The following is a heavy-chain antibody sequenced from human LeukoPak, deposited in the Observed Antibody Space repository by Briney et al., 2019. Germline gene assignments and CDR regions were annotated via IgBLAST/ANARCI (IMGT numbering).Heavy chain of an antibody. CDR1: GFPFSSYG. CDR2: LVYDERS. J-gene: IGHJ4*02. Sequence: GGSLRLSCAASGFPFSSYGMHWVRQAPGKGLEWVARLVYDERSDYANSVKGRFSISRDNSKNTLFLDMSDLRVEDTAVYYCARDPSAAFDFWGQGVLVTVSS. V-gene: IGHV3-33*05. CDR3: ARDPSAAFDF. D-gene: IGHD6-19*01.